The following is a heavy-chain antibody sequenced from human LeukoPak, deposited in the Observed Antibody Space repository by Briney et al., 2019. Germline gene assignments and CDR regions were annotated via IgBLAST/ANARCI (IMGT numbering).Heavy chain of an antibody. V-gene: IGHV1-69*05. CDR1: GGTFSSYA. D-gene: IGHD6-19*01. J-gene: IGHJ4*02. CDR2: IIPIFGTA. CDR3: ARAGPNAYSSGWYQDY. Sequence: GSSVKVSCKASGGTFSSYAISWVRQAPGQGLEWMGGIIPIFGTANYAQKFQGRVTITTDESTSTAYMELSSLRSEDTAVYYCARAGPNAYSSGWYQDYWGQGTLVTVSS.